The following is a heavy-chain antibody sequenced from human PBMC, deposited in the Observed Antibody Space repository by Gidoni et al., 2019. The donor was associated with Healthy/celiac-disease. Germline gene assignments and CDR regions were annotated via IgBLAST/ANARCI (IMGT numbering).Heavy chain of an antibody. CDR2: IWYDGSNK. J-gene: IGHJ3*02. V-gene: IGHV3-33*01. Sequence: QVQLVESGGGVVQPGRSLRLSCAASGFTFSSYGMHWVRQAPGKGLEWWAVIWYDGSNKYYADSVKGRFTISRDNSKNTLYLQMNSLRAEDTAVYYCAREQQLDAFDIWGQGTMVTVSS. CDR3: AREQQLDAFDI. D-gene: IGHD6-13*01. CDR1: GFTFSSYG.